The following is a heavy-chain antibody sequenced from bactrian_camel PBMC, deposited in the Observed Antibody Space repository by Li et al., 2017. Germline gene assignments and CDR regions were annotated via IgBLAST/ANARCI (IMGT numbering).Heavy chain of an antibody. V-gene: IGHV3-3*01. D-gene: IGHD3*01. Sequence: HVQLVESGGGSVTAGGSLRLSCAASGVRYRRYCMGWFRQDPGKEREFVAAVHTLSDATYFTDSVKGHFTISTDPTKNTAYLEMRSLRPDDSGVYYCAAGPGPICLGPDRYNYWGQGTQVTVS. CDR1: GVRYRRYC. CDR2: VHTLSDAT. CDR3: AAGPGPICLGPDRYNY. J-gene: IGHJ4*01.